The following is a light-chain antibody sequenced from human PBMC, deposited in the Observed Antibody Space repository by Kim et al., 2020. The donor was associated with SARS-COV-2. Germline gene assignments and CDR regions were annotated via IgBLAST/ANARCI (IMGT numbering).Light chain of an antibody. CDR2: GVS. J-gene: IGLJ2*01. CDR3: SSYSSSSFVV. CDR1: SSDVGGLDY. V-gene: IGLV2-14*04. Sequence: GQSITISCTGTSSDVGGLDYVSWYQQHPGKAPKLMIYGVSKRPSGVSNHFSASKSGNTASLTISELQAEDEADYYCSSYSSSSFVVFGGGTQLTVL.